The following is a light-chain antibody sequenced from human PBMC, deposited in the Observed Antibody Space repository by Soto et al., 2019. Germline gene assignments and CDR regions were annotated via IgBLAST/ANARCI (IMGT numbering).Light chain of an antibody. CDR2: TSN. CDR3: AAWDDSLSVYV. J-gene: IGLJ1*01. V-gene: IGLV1-44*01. Sequence: QSALTQPPSASGAPGQRVTISCSGSSSNIGSNTVNWYQQLPGTAPKLLMSTSNQRPSGVPDRFSGSKSGTSASLAISGLQSEDEADYYCAAWDDSLSVYVFGTGTKVTVL. CDR1: SSNIGSNT.